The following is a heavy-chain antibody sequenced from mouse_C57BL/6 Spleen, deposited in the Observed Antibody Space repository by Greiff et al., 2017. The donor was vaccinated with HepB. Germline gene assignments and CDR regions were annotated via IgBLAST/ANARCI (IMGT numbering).Heavy chain of an antibody. D-gene: IGHD1-1*01. V-gene: IGHV5-9*01. Sequence: DVKLVESGGGLVKPGGSLKLSCAASGFTFSSYTMSWVRQTPEKRLEWVATISGGGGNTYYPDSVKGRFTISRDNAKNTLYLQMSSLRSEDTALYYCARRAGRVTTVVAPFDYWGQGTTLTVSS. CDR1: GFTFSSYT. J-gene: IGHJ2*01. CDR2: ISGGGGNT. CDR3: ARRAGRVTTVVAPFDY.